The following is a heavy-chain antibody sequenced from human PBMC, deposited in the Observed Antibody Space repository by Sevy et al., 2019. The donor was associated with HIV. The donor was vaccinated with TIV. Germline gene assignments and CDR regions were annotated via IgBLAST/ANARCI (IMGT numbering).Heavy chain of an antibody. CDR1: GFTFSNAW. CDR2: IKSKTDGGTT. D-gene: IGHD4-4*01. Sequence: GGSLRLSCAASGFTFSNAWMSWVRQAPGKGLEWVGRIKSKTDGGTTDYAAPVKGRFTISRDDSKNTLYLQMNSLKTQDKAVYYCTHPNVNTDYRIELRGPGTTVHLSS. J-gene: IGHJ6*01. V-gene: IGHV3-15*01. CDR3: THPNVNTDYRIEL.